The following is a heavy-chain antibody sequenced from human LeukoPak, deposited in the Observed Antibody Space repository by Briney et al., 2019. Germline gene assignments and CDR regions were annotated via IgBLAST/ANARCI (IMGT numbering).Heavy chain of an antibody. J-gene: IGHJ4*02. CDR2: IYYSGST. Sequence: SETLSLTCTVSGGSISSYYWSWIRQPPGKGLEWIGYIYYSGSTNYNPSLKSRVTISVDTSKNQLSLKLSSVTAADTAVYYCARGYYDFWSGYSDHFDYWGQGTLVTVSS. D-gene: IGHD3-3*01. CDR1: GGSISSYY. CDR3: ARGYYDFWSGYSDHFDY. V-gene: IGHV4-59*01.